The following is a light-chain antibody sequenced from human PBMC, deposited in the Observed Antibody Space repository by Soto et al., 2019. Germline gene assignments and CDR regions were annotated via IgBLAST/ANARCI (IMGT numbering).Light chain of an antibody. CDR2: SNN. CDR3: AAWDDSLSGRYV. CDR1: SSNIGSNY. Sequence: QSVLTQPPSASRTPGQRVTISCSGSSSNIGSNYVYWYQQLPGTAPKLLIYSNNQRPSGVPDRFSGSKSGTSASLAISGLRSEDEADYYCAAWDDSLSGRYVFGTGTKVTVL. V-gene: IGLV1-47*02. J-gene: IGLJ1*01.